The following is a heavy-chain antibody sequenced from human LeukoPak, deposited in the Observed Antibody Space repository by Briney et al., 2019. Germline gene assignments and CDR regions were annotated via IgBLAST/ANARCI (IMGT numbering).Heavy chain of an antibody. Sequence: GGSLRLSCSASGFPFSSYAMHWVRQAPGKGLEYVSAISDSGGSTYYADSVKGRFTISRDNSINRLYLQMNSLRAEDTAVYYCAKRRFDSSGYFDYWGQGTLVTVSS. CDR2: ISDSGGST. CDR1: GFPFSSYA. CDR3: AKRRFDSSGYFDY. D-gene: IGHD3-22*01. J-gene: IGHJ4*02. V-gene: IGHV3-64*04.